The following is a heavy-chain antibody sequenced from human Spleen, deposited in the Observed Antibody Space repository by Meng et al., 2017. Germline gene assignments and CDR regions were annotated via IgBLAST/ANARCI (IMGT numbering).Heavy chain of an antibody. CDR3: ARGPTTMAHDFDY. CDR1: GGSISSIDW. CDR2: IYHGGDT. J-gene: IGHJ4*02. Sequence: QGQLQGSGPGLVKPSGTLSLTCVVSGGSISSIDWWSWVRQPPGKGLEWIGEIYHGGDTNYNPSLKSRATISVDTSQNNLSLKLSSVTAADSAVYYCARGPTTMAHDFDYWGQGTLVTVSS. V-gene: IGHV4-4*02. D-gene: IGHD4-11*01.